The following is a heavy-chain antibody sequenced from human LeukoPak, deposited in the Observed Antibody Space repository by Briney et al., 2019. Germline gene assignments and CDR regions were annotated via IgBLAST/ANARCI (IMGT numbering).Heavy chain of an antibody. Sequence: SETLSLTCAVYGGSFSGYYWSWIRQPPGKGLEWIGEINHSGSTNYNPSLKSRVTISVDTSKNQFSLKLSSVTAADTAVYYCARGDTAMVNYFDYWGQGTLVTVSS. CDR1: GGSFSGYY. J-gene: IGHJ4*02. CDR3: ARGDTAMVNYFDY. V-gene: IGHV4-34*01. D-gene: IGHD5-18*01. CDR2: INHSGST.